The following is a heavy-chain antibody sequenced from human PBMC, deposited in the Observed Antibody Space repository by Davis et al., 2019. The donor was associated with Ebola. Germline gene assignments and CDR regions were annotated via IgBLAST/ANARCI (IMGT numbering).Heavy chain of an antibody. CDR2: ISGSGGST. Sequence: GESLKISCAASGFTFSSYAMSWVRQAPGKGLEWVSAISGSGGSTYYADSVKGRFTISRDNSKNTLYLQMNSLRAEDTAVYYCAKGSTARYFDYWGQGTLVTVSS. V-gene: IGHV3-23*01. CDR3: AKGSTARYFDY. D-gene: IGHD4-17*01. J-gene: IGHJ4*02. CDR1: GFTFSSYA.